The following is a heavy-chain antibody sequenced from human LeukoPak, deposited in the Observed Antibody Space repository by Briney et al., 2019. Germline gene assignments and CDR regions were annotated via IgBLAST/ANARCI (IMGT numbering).Heavy chain of an antibody. Sequence: GGSLRLSCAASGFTFSDYYMSWIRQAPGKGLEWVSVISGSGGTTYYADSVKGRFTISRDNSKNTLYLQLNSLRAEDTAVYYCAKKEVGNFPFDYGGRGTLVTVSS. CDR3: AKKEVGNFPFDY. CDR1: GFTFSDYY. D-gene: IGHD4-23*01. CDR2: ISGSGGTT. V-gene: IGHV3-23*01. J-gene: IGHJ4*02.